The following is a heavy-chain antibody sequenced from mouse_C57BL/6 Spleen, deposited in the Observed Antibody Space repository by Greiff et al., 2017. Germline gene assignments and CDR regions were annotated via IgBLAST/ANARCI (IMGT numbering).Heavy chain of an antibody. Sequence: VQLQQSGPELVKPGASVKISCKASGYSFTGYYLNWVEQSPEKSLEWIGEINPSTGGNTYNQKFKAKATLTVDKSSSTAYMQLKSLTSEDSAVYYCARRDYSNYWFAYWGQGTLVTVSA. CDR2: INPSTGGN. J-gene: IGHJ3*01. CDR1: GYSFTGYY. CDR3: ARRDYSNYWFAY. V-gene: IGHV1-42*01. D-gene: IGHD2-5*01.